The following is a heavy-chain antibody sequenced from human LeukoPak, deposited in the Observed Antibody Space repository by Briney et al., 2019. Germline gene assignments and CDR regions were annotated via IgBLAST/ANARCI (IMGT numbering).Heavy chain of an antibody. Sequence: RASVKVSCKASGYTFTSYGISWVRQAPGQGLEWMGWISAYNGNTNYAQKLQGRVTMTTDTSTSTAYMELRSLRSEDTAVYYCASAVVPAANSWFDPWGQGTLVTVSS. J-gene: IGHJ5*02. CDR2: ISAYNGNT. D-gene: IGHD2-2*01. V-gene: IGHV1-18*01. CDR3: ASAVVPAANSWFDP. CDR1: GYTFTSYG.